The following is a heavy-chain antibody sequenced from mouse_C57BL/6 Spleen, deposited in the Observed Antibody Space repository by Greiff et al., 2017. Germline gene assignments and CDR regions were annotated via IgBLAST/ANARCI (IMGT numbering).Heavy chain of an antibody. V-gene: IGHV3-6*01. D-gene: IGHD4-1*01. CDR2: ISYDGSN. CDR1: GYSITSGYY. CDR3: ATNWDDYFDY. J-gene: IGHJ2*01. Sequence: EVKLQESGPGLVKPSQSLSLTCSVTGYSITSGYYWNWIRQFPGNKLEWMGYISYDGSNNYNPSLKNRISLTRDTSKNQFFLKLNSVTTEDTATYYCATNWDDYFDYWGQGTTLTVSS.